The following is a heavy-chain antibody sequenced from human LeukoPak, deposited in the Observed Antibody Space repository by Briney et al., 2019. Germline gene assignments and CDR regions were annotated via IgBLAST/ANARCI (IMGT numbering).Heavy chain of an antibody. CDR3: ASPGRGYYDSSGYYHRTPYYFDY. CDR2: ISGSGGST. D-gene: IGHD3-22*01. V-gene: IGHV3-23*01. Sequence: QPGGSLRLSCAASGFTFSSYAMSWVRQAPGKGLEWVSAISGSGGSTYYADSVKGRFTISRDNSKNTLYLQMNSLRAEDTAVYYCASPGRGYYDSSGYYHRTPYYFDYCGQGTLVTVSS. CDR1: GFTFSSYA. J-gene: IGHJ4*02.